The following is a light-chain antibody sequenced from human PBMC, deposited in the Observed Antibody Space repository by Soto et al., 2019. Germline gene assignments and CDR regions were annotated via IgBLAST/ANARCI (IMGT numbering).Light chain of an antibody. CDR1: QSVRSN. V-gene: IGKV3-15*01. CDR2: GAS. J-gene: IGKJ1*01. CDR3: QQYNNWPPLT. Sequence: EIVMTQSPVTLSVSPGERATLSCRASQSVRSNLAWYQQKPGQAPRLLIYGASTRATGIPARFSGSGSGTEFTLTISSLQSEDFAVYYCQQYNNWPPLTFGQGTKVEIK.